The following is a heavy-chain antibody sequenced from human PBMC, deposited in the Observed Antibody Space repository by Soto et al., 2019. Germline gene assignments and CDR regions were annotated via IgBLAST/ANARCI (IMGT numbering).Heavy chain of an antibody. Sequence: ASVKVSCKASGYTFTSYDINWVRQATGQGLEWMGWMNPNSGNTGYAQKFQGRVTMTRNTSISTAYMELSSLRSEDTAVYYCAREIRISRISSSSPLDYWGQGTLVTVSS. J-gene: IGHJ4*02. D-gene: IGHD3-9*01. V-gene: IGHV1-8*01. CDR3: AREIRISRISSSSPLDY. CDR1: GYTFTSYD. CDR2: MNPNSGNT.